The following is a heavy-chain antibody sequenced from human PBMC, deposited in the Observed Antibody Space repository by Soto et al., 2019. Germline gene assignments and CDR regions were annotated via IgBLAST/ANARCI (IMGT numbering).Heavy chain of an antibody. J-gene: IGHJ6*02. CDR2: IYRSGNA. V-gene: IGHV4-31*03. Sequence: QMQLQESGPGLVKPSQTLSLTCTVSGGSISSGGYYWSWIRQLPGKGLEWMGYIYRSGNAYYNPSLESRLTISVDTSKNQFSLKLSSVTAADTAVYYCAIKNDFSRGSFYYSGLDVLGHGTTVTVSS. CDR1: GGSISSGGYY. CDR3: AIKNDFSRGSFYYSGLDV. D-gene: IGHD3-3*01.